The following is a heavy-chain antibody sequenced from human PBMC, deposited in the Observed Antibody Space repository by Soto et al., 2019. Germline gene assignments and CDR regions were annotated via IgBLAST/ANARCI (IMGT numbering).Heavy chain of an antibody. CDR2: IWYDGSNK. Sequence: GGSLRLSCAASGFTFSSYGMHWVRQAPGKGLEWVAVIWYDGSNKYYADSVKGRFTISRDNSKNTLYLQMNSLRAEDTAVYYCARAGMDIVVVVADENTKNWFDPWGQGTLVTVSS. CDR1: GFTFSSYG. D-gene: IGHD2-15*01. V-gene: IGHV3-33*01. CDR3: ARAGMDIVVVVADENTKNWFDP. J-gene: IGHJ5*02.